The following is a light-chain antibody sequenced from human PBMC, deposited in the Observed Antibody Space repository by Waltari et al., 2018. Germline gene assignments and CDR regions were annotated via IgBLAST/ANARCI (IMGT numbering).Light chain of an antibody. Sequence: QSVLPQPPSVSGAPGQRVTISCTGSGSHIGAGYDTPSDHQLPGKAPRLLIYGSNTRPLRVPDRFFGSQSGTSASLAITGLQPEDEGDYYCQSFDTSLSVVFCGGTKLTVL. J-gene: IGLJ2*01. V-gene: IGLV1-40*01. CDR2: GSN. CDR1: GSHIGAGYD. CDR3: QSFDTSLSVV.